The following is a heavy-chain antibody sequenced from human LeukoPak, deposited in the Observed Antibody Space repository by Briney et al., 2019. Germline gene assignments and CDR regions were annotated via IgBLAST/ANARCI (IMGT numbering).Heavy chain of an antibody. V-gene: IGHV1-18*01. CDR2: ISAYNGNT. CDR1: GYTFTSYG. J-gene: IGHJ4*02. D-gene: IGHD3-10*01. Sequence: ASVKVSCKASGYTFTSYGISWVRQAPGQGLEWMGWISAYNGNTNYAQKLQGRVTMTTDTSTSTAYMELRSLRSDDTAVYYCASLWGYYGSVPPFYFDYWGQGTLVTVSS. CDR3: ASLWGYYGSVPPFYFDY.